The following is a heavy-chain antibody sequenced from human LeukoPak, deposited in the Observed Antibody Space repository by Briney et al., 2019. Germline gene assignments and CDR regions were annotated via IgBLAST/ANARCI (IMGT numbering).Heavy chain of an antibody. Sequence: GASVKVSCKASGYTFTVYYMHWVRQAPGQGLEWMGWINPNSGGTSYAQKFQGRVTMTRDTSISTAYMELSRLRSDDTAVYYCARGKRERFGTGKYYFDYWGQGTLVTVSS. CDR3: ARGKRERFGTGKYYFDY. J-gene: IGHJ4*02. D-gene: IGHD3-10*01. V-gene: IGHV1-2*02. CDR1: GYTFTVYY. CDR2: INPNSGGT.